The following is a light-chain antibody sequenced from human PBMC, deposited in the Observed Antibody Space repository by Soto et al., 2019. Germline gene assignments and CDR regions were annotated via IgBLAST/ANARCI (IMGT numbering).Light chain of an antibody. CDR1: SSNIGANSG. V-gene: IGLV1-40*01. J-gene: IGLJ2*01. Sequence: QSVLTQPPSVSGAGGQRVIITCTGSSSNIGANSGVHWYQQLPGTAPKLLIYDDINRPSGIPDRFSGSKSGTSASLAITGLHADDEADYYCQSYDRSLSGNVVFGGGTKLTVL. CDR2: DDI. CDR3: QSYDRSLSGNVV.